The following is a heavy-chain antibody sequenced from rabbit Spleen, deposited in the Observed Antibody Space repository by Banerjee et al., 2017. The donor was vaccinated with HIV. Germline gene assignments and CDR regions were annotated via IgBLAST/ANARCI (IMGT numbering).Heavy chain of an antibody. J-gene: IGHJ3*01. CDR1: GFSFSSSDW. CDR3: ARFYAGYGDFGYAAM. CDR2: IHGGSINNI. D-gene: IGHD7-1*01. Sequence: QSLEESGGDLVKPGASLTLTCTASGFSFSSSDWIYWVRQAPGKGLEWIACIHGGSINNIYYASWAKGRFTISKTSSTTVTLQMTSLTAADTATYFCARFYAGYGDFGYAAMWGQGTLVTVS. V-gene: IGHV1S40*01.